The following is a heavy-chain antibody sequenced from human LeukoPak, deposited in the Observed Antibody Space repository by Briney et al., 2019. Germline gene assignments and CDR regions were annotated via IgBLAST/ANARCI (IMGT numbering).Heavy chain of an antibody. Sequence: ASVKASCKASGYTFTSYDINWVRQATGQGLEWMGWMNPNSGNTGYAQKFQGRVTMTRNTSISTAYMELSSLRSEDTAVYYCARATMVRGVIITEVWGQGTLVTVSS. V-gene: IGHV1-8*01. J-gene: IGHJ4*02. D-gene: IGHD3-10*01. CDR2: MNPNSGNT. CDR1: GYTFTSYD. CDR3: ARATMVRGVIITEV.